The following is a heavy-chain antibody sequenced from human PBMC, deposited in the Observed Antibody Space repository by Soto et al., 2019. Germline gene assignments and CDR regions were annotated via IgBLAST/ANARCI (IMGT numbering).Heavy chain of an antibody. V-gene: IGHV3-23*01. CDR1: GFPFSNHA. J-gene: IGHJ5*02. CDR2: ISDGGDLI. D-gene: IGHD2-15*01. Sequence: EVQLLESGGGLVQPGGSLRVSCAASGFPFSNHAMSWVRQAPGKGLEWVSGISDGGDLIYYADSVKGRFSMSRDNSENMLYLQMNSLRAEDTAVYYCAKIRVALRFDPWGQGTLVTVSS. CDR3: AKIRVALRFDP.